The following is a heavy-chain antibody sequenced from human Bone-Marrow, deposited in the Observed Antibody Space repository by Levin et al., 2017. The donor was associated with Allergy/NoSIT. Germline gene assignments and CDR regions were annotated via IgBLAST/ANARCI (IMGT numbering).Heavy chain of an antibody. J-gene: IGHJ6*02. D-gene: IGHD6-19*01. CDR2: INPNSGGT. CDR1: GYTFTGYY. CDR3: ARSMSSGWYRNYYYYYGMDV. Sequence: ASVKVSCKASGYTFTGYYMHWVRQAPGQGLEWMGWINPNSGGTNYAQKFQGRVTMTRDTSISTAYMELSRMRSDDTAVYYCARSMSSGWYRNYYYYYGMDVWGQGTTVTVSS. V-gene: IGHV1-2*02.